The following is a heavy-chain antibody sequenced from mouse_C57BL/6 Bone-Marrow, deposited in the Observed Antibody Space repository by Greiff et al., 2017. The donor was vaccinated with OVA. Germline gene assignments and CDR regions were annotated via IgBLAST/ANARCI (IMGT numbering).Heavy chain of an antibody. D-gene: IGHD1-1*01. Sequence: EVKLMESGPVLVKPGASVKISCKASGYSFTGYYMHWVKQSHGNILDWIGYVYPYNGVSSYNQKFKGKATLTVDKSSSTAYMELNSLTSEDSAVYYCHYYGSREPDYRGKGTTLTVSS. J-gene: IGHJ2*01. V-gene: IGHV1-31*01. CDR2: VYPYNGVS. CDR3: HYYGSREPDY. CDR1: GYSFTGYY.